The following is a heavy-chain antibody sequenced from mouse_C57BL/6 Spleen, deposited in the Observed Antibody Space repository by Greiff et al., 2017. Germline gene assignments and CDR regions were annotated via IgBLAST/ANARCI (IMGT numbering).Heavy chain of an antibody. CDR1: GYAFSSSW. J-gene: IGHJ4*01. Sequence: VQLQQSGPELVKPGASVKISCKASGYAFSSSWMNWVKQRPGKGLEWIGRIYPGDGDTNYTGKFKGKATLAADKYSSTAYMPLSRLTSEDSAVYFCARGHYYGSSYLYYAMDYWGQGTSVTVSS. CDR3: ARGHYYGSSYLYYAMDY. D-gene: IGHD1-1*01. CDR2: IYPGDGDT. V-gene: IGHV1-82*01.